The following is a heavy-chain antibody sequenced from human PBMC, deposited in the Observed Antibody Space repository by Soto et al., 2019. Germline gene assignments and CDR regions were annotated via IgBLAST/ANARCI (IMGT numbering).Heavy chain of an antibody. CDR3: AGMVRRVIIFAY. CDR2: IYYSGST. D-gene: IGHD3-10*01. Sequence: PSETLSLTCTVSGGSISSGGYYWSWIRQHPGKGLEWIGYIYYSGSTYYNPSLKSRVTISVDTSKNQFSLKLSSVTAADTAVYYCAGMVRRVIIFAYWGQGTLVTVSS. V-gene: IGHV4-31*03. CDR1: GGSISSGGYY. J-gene: IGHJ4*02.